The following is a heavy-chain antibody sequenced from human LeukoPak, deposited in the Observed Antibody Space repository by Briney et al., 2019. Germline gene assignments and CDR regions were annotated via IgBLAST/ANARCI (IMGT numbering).Heavy chain of an antibody. Sequence: GGSVKVSCKASGYTFTSYGISWVRQAPGQGLEWMGWISAYNGNTNYAQKLQGRVTMTTDTSTSTAYMELRSLRSDDTAVYYCARVGDIVVVPAAYNWFDPWGQGTLVTVSS. CDR1: GYTFTSYG. D-gene: IGHD2-2*01. CDR3: ARVGDIVVVPAAYNWFDP. CDR2: ISAYNGNT. V-gene: IGHV1-18*01. J-gene: IGHJ5*02.